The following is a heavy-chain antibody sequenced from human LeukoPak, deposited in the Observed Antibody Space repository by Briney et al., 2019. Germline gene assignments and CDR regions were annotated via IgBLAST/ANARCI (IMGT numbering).Heavy chain of an antibody. D-gene: IGHD5-18*01. J-gene: IGHJ4*02. Sequence: RPSETLSLTCTVSGGSISSYYWGWIRQPPGKGLEWIGTFYYSGSTYYNSSLKSRVTISVDTSRNQFSLKLSSVTAADTAVYYCARDTAMVKGGEFDYWGQGTLVTVSS. CDR2: FYYSGST. V-gene: IGHV4-39*07. CDR1: GGSISSYY. CDR3: ARDTAMVKGGEFDY.